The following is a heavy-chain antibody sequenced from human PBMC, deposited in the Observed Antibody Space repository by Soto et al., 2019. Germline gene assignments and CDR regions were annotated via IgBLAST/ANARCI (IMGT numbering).Heavy chain of an antibody. V-gene: IGHV4-4*02. Sequence: SETLSLTCAVSGGSISRSNWWSWVRQPPGKGLEWIGEIYHSGSTNYNPSLKSRVTISVDKSKNQFSLKLSSVTAADTAVYYCARNGFGDSSGYYFDYYGMDVWGQGTTVTVSS. CDR1: GGSISRSNW. J-gene: IGHJ6*02. CDR2: IYHSGST. D-gene: IGHD3-22*01. CDR3: ARNGFGDSSGYYFDYYGMDV.